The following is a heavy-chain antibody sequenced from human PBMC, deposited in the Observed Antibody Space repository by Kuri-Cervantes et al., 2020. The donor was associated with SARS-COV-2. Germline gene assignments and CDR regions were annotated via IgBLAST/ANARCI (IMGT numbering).Heavy chain of an antibody. Sequence: GGPLRLSCAASGFTFSSYGMHWVRQAPGKGLEWVAFIRYDGSNKYYADSVKGRFTISRDNSKNTLYLQMNSLRAEDTAVYYCAKDMYYDSSGFYDAFDIWGQGTMVTVSS. CDR1: GFTFSSYG. CDR2: IRYDGSNK. J-gene: IGHJ3*02. CDR3: AKDMYYDSSGFYDAFDI. D-gene: IGHD3-22*01. V-gene: IGHV3-30*02.